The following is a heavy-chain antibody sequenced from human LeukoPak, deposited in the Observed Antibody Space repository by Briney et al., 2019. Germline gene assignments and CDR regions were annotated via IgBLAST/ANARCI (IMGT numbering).Heavy chain of an antibody. CDR3: ARLKLAHHYGAFDC. CDR2: INHSGST. CDR1: GGSFSGYY. V-gene: IGHV4-34*01. D-gene: IGHD4-17*01. J-gene: IGHJ4*02. Sequence: SETLSLTCAVYGGSFSGYYWSWIRQPPGKGLEWIGEINHSGSTYYNPSLKSRVTISVDTSKNQFSLKLISVTAADTAVYYCARLKLAHHYGAFDCWGQGTLVTVSS.